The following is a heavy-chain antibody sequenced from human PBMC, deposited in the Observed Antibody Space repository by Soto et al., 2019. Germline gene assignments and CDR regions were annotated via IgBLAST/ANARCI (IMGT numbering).Heavy chain of an antibody. CDR1: XXXXXXXW. Sequence: EVQLVESGGGXXXXGGXXXXXCAASXXXXXXXWMSXXXXXXGXGLEWVGRIKSKTDGGTTDYAAPVKGRFTISRDDSKNTLYLQMNSLKTEDTAVYYCTTDFNIVATTNPGNYYYYYMDVWGKGTTVTVSS. CDR2: IKSKTDGGTT. D-gene: IGHD5-12*01. J-gene: IGHJ6*03. V-gene: IGHV3-15*01. CDR3: TTDFNIVATTNPGNYYYYYMDV.